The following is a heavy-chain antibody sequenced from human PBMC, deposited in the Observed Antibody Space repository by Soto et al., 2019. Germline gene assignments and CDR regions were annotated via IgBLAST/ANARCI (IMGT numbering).Heavy chain of an antibody. CDR3: AVRGSGSMDAFDI. CDR2: IKQDGSEK. Sequence: XGALRLSCSASGVTFSRYWMSWVRQAPGKGLELVANIKQDGSEKYYVDSVKGRFTISRDNAKNSLYLQMNSLRAEDTAVYYCAVRGSGSMDAFDIWGQGTMVTVSS. J-gene: IGHJ3*02. V-gene: IGHV3-7*03. CDR1: GVTFSRYW. D-gene: IGHD3-10*01.